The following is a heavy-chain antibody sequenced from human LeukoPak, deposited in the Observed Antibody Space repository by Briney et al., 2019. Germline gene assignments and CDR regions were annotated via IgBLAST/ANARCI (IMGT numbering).Heavy chain of an antibody. Sequence: SETLSLTCAVYGGSFSGYYWSWFRQPPGKGLEWIATIYYSGSTNYNPSLKGRGTLSIDTAKNQFSLRLRSVTAADTAVYYCARLPYRHYFYMDVWGKGTTVIVSS. V-gene: IGHV4-34*01. CDR1: GGSFSGYY. D-gene: IGHD3-16*02. CDR2: IYYSGST. CDR3: ARLPYRHYFYMDV. J-gene: IGHJ6*03.